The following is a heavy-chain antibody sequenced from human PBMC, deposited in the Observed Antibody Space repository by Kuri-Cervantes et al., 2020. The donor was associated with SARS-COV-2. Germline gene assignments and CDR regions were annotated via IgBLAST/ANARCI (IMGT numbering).Heavy chain of an antibody. J-gene: IGHJ6*02. CDR1: GGSFSGYY. Sequence: SQTLSLTCAVYGGSFSGYYWSWIRQPPGKGLEWIGEINHSGSTNYNPSLKSRVTISVDTSKNQFSLNLTSVTAADTGVYFCARGRVRGVVIYATYYYYGMDVWGQGTAVTVSS. CDR3: ARGRVRGVVIYATYYYYGMDV. D-gene: IGHD3-10*01. CDR2: INHSGST. V-gene: IGHV4-34*01.